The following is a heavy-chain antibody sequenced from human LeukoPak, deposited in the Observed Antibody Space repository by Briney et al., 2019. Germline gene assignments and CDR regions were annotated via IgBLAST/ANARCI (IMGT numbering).Heavy chain of an antibody. J-gene: IGHJ4*02. D-gene: IGHD3-3*01. V-gene: IGHV3-7*01. CDR1: GFTFSSYW. CDR3: ARESYDFWSGYGPHFYFDY. CDR2: IKQDGSEK. Sequence: GGSLRLSCAASGFTFSSYWMSWVRQAPGKGLEWVANIKQDGSEKYYVDSVKGRFTISRDNAKNSLYLQMNSLRAEDTAVYYCARESYDFWSGYGPHFYFDYWGQGTLVTVSS.